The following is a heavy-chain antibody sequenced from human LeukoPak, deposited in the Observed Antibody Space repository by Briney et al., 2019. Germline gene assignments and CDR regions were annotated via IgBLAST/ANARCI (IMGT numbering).Heavy chain of an antibody. CDR2: ISVYNGNT. CDR1: GYTFTTYV. J-gene: IGHJ4*02. Sequence: ASVKVSCKASGYTFTTYVISWVRQAPGQGLEWLVRISVYNGNTNYAQKLQGRVTMTTDTSTSTAYMEMRSMRSDDTAVYYCARMILLLGDVLTVPPRGFDYWGQGTLVTVYS. V-gene: IGHV1-18*01. D-gene: IGHD2/OR15-2a*01. CDR3: ARMILLLGDVLTVPPRGFDY.